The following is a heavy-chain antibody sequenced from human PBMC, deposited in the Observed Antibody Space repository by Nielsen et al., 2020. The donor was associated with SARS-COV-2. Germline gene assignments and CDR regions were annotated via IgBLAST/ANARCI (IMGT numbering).Heavy chain of an antibody. CDR2: ISASSANI. J-gene: IGHJ4*02. Sequence: GESLKISCAASGFTFNTYAMNWVRQAPGKGLEWVAYISASSANIHYAASVNGRFTVSRDNAKNPLYLQMNNLRDEDTAVYYCASDPSYASSWLHYFDFWGQGTLVTVSS. D-gene: IGHD5-12*01. V-gene: IGHV3-48*02. CDR3: ASDPSYASSWLHYFDF. CDR1: GFTFNTYA.